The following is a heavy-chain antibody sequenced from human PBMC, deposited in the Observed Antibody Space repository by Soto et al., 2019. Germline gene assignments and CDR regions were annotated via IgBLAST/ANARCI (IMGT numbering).Heavy chain of an antibody. J-gene: IGHJ6*03. V-gene: IGHV3-7*01. CDR1: GFTFSSYW. D-gene: IGHD6-13*01. CDR2: IKQEGSEK. CDR3: ARDPGGQQLDHYYYYMDV. Sequence: EVQLVESGGGLVQPGGSLRLSCAASGFTFSSYWMSWVRQAPGKGLERVANIKQEGSEKYYVDSVKGRFTISRDNAKNSLYLQMNSLRAEDTAVYYGARDPGGQQLDHYYYYMDVWGKGTTVTVSS.